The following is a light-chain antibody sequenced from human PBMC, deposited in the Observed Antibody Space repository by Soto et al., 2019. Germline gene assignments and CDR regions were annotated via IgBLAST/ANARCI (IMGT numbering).Light chain of an antibody. J-gene: IGKJ3*01. CDR2: GAS. CDR3: QQYGSSPPDT. V-gene: IGKV3-20*01. CDR1: QSVSSSY. Sequence: EIVLTQSPGTLSLSPWERATLSCRASQSVSSSYLAWYQQKPGQAPRLLIYGASSRATGIPDRFSGSGSGTDFTLTISRLEPEDFGVYYCQQYGSSPPDTFGPGTKVDIK.